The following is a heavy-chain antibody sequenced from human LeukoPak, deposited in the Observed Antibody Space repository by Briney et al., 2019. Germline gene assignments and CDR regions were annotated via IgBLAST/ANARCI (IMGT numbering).Heavy chain of an antibody. J-gene: IGHJ6*03. CDR2: INSDGSST. V-gene: IGHV3-74*01. CDR3: AREPLDYSYYYMDV. CDR1: GFTFSSYW. Sequence: GGSLRLSCAASGFTFSSYWMHWVRQAPGKGLVWVSRINSDGSSTSYADSVKGRFTISRDNAKNTLYLQMNSLRAEDTAVYYCAREPLDYSYYYMDVWGKGTTVTVSS.